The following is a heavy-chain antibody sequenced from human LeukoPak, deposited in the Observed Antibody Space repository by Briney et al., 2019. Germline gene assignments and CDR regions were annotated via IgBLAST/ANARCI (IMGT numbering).Heavy chain of an antibody. D-gene: IGHD3-3*01. V-gene: IGHV3-23*01. CDR3: AKDSEPHYDFWSGYYPHLYFDY. J-gene: IGHJ4*02. CDR2: ISGSGGST. CDR1: GFTFSSYA. Sequence: GGSLRLSCAASGFTFSSYAMSWVRQAPGKGLEWVSAISGSGGSTYYADSVRGRFTISRDHSKNTLDLQMNSLRAEDTAIYYCAKDSEPHYDFWSGYYPHLYFDYWGQGTPVTVSS.